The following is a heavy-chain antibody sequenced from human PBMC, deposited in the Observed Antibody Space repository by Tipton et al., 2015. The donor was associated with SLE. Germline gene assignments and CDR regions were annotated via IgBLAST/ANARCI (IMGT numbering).Heavy chain of an antibody. V-gene: IGHV4-61*01. J-gene: IGHJ2*01. CDR2: IYYSGST. Sequence: TLSLTCTVSGGSVSSGSYYWSWIRQPPGKGLEWIGYIYYSGSTNYNPSLKSRVTISVDTSKNQFSLKLSSVTAADTAVYYCARDSPQRTWYFDLWGRGTLVTVSS. CDR3: ARDSPQRTWYFDL. CDR1: GGSVSSGSYY.